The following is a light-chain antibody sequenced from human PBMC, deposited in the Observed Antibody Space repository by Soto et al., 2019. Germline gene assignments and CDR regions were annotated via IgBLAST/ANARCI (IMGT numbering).Light chain of an antibody. CDR3: SSYTSSSTVV. V-gene: IGLV2-14*01. J-gene: IGLJ2*01. CDR2: DVS. Sequence: QSALTQPASVSGSPGQSITISCTGTSSDVGGYNYVSWYQQHPGQAPKLMIYDVSNRPSGVSNRFSGSKSGNTASLTISGLQAEDDADYYCSSYTSSSTVVFGGGTQLTVL. CDR1: SSDVGGYNY.